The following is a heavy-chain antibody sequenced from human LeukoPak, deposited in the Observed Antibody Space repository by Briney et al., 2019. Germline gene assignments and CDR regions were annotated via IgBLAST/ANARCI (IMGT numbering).Heavy chain of an antibody. CDR2: ISYDGSNK. Sequence: PGGSLRLSCVASGFTFSSYAMHWVRQVLGKGPEWVAVISYDGSNKYYVDSVKGRFTISRDNSKNTLYVQMNSLRAEDAAVYYCARALNPDFNTRGPLGYWGQGTLVTVSS. V-gene: IGHV3-30*04. D-gene: IGHD1-14*01. J-gene: IGHJ4*02. CDR1: GFTFSSYA. CDR3: ARALNPDFNTRGPLGY.